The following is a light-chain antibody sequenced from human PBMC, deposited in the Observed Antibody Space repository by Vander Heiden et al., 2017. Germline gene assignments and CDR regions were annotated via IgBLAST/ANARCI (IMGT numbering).Light chain of an antibody. CDR2: KDS. CDR3: QSADSSGTYPV. CDR1: ALPKQY. V-gene: IGLV3-25*03. J-gene: IGLJ3*02. Sequence: YALPHPPSVSLSPGQTARIPCSGDALPKQYAYWYQQKPGQAPVLVIYKDSERPSGIPERFSGSSSGTTVTLTISGVQAEDEADYYCQSADSSGTYPVFGGGTKLTVL.